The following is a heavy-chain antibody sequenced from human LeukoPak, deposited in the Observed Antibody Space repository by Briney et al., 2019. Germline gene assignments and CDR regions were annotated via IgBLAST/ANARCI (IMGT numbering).Heavy chain of an antibody. D-gene: IGHD1-26*01. V-gene: IGHV3-30*02. CDR1: GFTLSSYG. CDR2: IRYDGSNK. CDR3: AKDLAVLSGFDY. J-gene: IGHJ4*02. Sequence: PGGSLRLSCAASGFTLSSYGMHWVRQAPGKGLEWVAFIRYDGSNKYYADSVKGRFTISRDNSKNTLYLQMNSLRAENTAVYYCAKDLAVLSGFDYWGQGTLVTVSS.